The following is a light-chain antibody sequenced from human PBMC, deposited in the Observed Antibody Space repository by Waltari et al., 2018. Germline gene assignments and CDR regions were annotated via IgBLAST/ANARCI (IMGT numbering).Light chain of an antibody. J-gene: IGKJ2*01. CDR3: QQYYSTPYT. Sequence: DIVMTQSPDSLAVSLGERATINCKSSQILYSSNNKNYLTWYQQKPRQPPKLLIYWASTRESGVPDRFSGSGSGTDFTLTISSLQAEDVAVYYCQQYYSTPYTFGQGTKLEIK. CDR2: WAS. CDR1: QILYSSNNKNY. V-gene: IGKV4-1*01.